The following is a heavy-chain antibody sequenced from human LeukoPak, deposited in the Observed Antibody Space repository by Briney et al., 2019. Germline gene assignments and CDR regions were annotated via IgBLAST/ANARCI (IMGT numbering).Heavy chain of an antibody. CDR1: GGSISSYY. J-gene: IGHJ3*02. V-gene: IGHV4-59*01. Sequence: SETLSLTCTVSGGSISSYYWSWIRQPPGKGLEWIGYIYYSGSNNYNPSLKSRVTISVDTSKNQFSLKLSSVTAADTAVYYCARDHSSGWYDAFDIWGQGTMVTVSS. CDR2: IYYSGSN. D-gene: IGHD6-19*01. CDR3: ARDHSSGWYDAFDI.